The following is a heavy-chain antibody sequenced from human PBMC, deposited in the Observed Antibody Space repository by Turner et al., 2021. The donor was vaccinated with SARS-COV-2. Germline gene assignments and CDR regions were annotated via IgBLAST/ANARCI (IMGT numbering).Heavy chain of an antibody. D-gene: IGHD3-22*01. V-gene: IGHV1-24*01. J-gene: IGHJ2*01. CDR2: FDPEDGET. Sequence: VQLVQSGAEVQKPGASVKASCKVSGYSLTEFSLHWVRQARGKGLEWMGVFDPEDGETIYAQKFQGRVTMTEATSTYTANMELSSLRYEDTAVYDCATTRVTLRGDGYFDLWGRGTLVTVSS. CDR1: GYSLTEFS. CDR3: ATTRVTLRGDGYFDL.